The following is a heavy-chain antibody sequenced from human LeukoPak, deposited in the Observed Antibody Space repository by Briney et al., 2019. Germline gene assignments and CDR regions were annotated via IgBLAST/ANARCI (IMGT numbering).Heavy chain of an antibody. CDR1: GDSINSLDL. CDR3: AGLVGRYSSGLYYYYFDY. Sequence: SETLSLTCTVSGDSINSLDLWSWARQPPGKGLEWIGEMYLSGTTHSNPSVKSRVTISIDKSKNQFFLNLSSVTAADTAVYYCAGLVGRYSSGLYYYYFDYWGQGTLVTVSS. D-gene: IGHD3-22*01. J-gene: IGHJ4*02. V-gene: IGHV4-4*02. CDR2: MYLSGTT.